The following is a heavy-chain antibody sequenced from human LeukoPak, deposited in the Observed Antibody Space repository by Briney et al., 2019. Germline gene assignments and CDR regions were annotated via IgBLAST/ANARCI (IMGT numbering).Heavy chain of an antibody. V-gene: IGHV3-30*02. CDR3: ARKVLNYYDY. CDR2: IRYTGSDK. J-gene: IGHJ4*02. CDR1: RFTFSSYG. Sequence: GGSLRLSRAASRFTFSSYGMHRVRDAPGKGLGWVAFIRYTGSDKYYADSVKGRFTISRDNSKNTLYLQMNSLRAEDTAVYYCARKVLNYYDYWGQGTLVTVSS.